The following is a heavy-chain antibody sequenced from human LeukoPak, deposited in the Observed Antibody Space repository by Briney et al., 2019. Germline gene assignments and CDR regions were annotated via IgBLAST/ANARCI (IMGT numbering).Heavy chain of an antibody. Sequence: SSETLSLTCTVSGGSISSYYWSWIRQSPGKGLEWIGYIYYDGNTNYNPSLKSPVTISLDTSKSQFSLRLSSVTAADTAVYYCARGQKGFGELPLFDYWGQGTLVTVSS. CDR1: GGSISSYY. D-gene: IGHD3-10*01. V-gene: IGHV4-59*08. CDR3: ARGQKGFGELPLFDY. J-gene: IGHJ4*02. CDR2: IYYDGNT.